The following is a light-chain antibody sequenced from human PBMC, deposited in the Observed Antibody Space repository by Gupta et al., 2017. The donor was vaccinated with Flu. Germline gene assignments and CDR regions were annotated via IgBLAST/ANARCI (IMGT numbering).Light chain of an antibody. Sequence: QSVLTQPPPASGTPGQGVTISCSGGNSNIGNNYVYWYQQFPGAAPRVLIYRNHNRPAGVPDRFSGSKSGNSASLAISGLRSGDEADYYCSAWDDSLSAWLFGGGTKVTVL. J-gene: IGLJ3*02. V-gene: IGLV1-47*01. CDR3: SAWDDSLSAWL. CDR1: NSNIGNNY. CDR2: RNH.